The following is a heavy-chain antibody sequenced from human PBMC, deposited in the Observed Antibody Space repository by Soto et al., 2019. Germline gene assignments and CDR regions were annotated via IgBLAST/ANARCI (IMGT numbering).Heavy chain of an antibody. V-gene: IGHV3-23*01. Sequence: GGSLRLSCAASGFPFSSHAMNWVRQAPGKGPAWVSGISGSGATTYYADSVKGRFTISRDNSKNTLYLQMNSLRADDTAVYYCARNGYSSSWYFDYWGQGTLVTVSS. J-gene: IGHJ4*02. CDR3: ARNGYSSSWYFDY. D-gene: IGHD6-13*01. CDR1: GFPFSSHA. CDR2: ISGSGATT.